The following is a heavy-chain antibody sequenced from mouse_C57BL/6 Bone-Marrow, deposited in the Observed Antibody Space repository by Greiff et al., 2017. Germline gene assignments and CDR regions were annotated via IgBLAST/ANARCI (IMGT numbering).Heavy chain of an antibody. D-gene: IGHD2-3*01. CDR1: GYTFTSYG. CDR3: ARSRWLLRRYFDV. Sequence: VKLMESGAELARPGASVKLSCKASGYTFTSYGISWVKQRTGQGLEWIGEIYPRSGNTYYNEKFKGKATLTADKSSSTAYMELRSLTSEDSAVYFCARSRWLLRRYFDVWGTGTTVTVSS. J-gene: IGHJ1*03. CDR2: IYPRSGNT. V-gene: IGHV1-81*01.